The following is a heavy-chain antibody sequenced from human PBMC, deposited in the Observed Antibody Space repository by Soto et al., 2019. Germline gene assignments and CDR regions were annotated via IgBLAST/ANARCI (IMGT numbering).Heavy chain of an antibody. CDR2: INSDGSST. J-gene: IGHJ4*02. CDR1: GFTFSSYW. V-gene: IGHV3-74*01. D-gene: IGHD2-21*01. Sequence: GGSLRLSCAASGFTFSSYWMHWVRQAPGKGLVWVSRINSDGSSTSYADSVKGRFTISRDNTKNTLYLKMNSLRAKDTAVYYCANSLLKPFDYWGQGTLVTVSS. CDR3: ANSLLKPFDY.